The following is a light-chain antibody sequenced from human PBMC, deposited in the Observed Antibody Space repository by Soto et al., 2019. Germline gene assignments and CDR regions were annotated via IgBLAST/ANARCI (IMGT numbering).Light chain of an antibody. CDR2: YDS. CDR3: QVWDSGNDHVI. V-gene: IGLV3-21*04. Sequence: SYELTQSPSVSVAPGKTARITCGGSSIGSKSVHWYQQKPGQAPVVVIYYDSDRPSGIPERFSGSNSGNTATLTISRVEAGDEADYYCQVWDSGNDHVIFGGGTKLTVL. J-gene: IGLJ2*01. CDR1: SIGSKS.